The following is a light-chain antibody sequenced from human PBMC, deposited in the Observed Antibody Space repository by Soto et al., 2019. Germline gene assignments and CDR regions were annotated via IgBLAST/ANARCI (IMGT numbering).Light chain of an antibody. CDR1: PSVSSY. J-gene: IGKJ4*01. Sequence: EIVLTQSPATLSLSPGERATLSCRASPSVSSYLAWYQQKPGQAPRLLIYDASNRATGIPARFSGSGSGTDFTLTISSLEPEDFAVYYCQQRSNWPSGLTFGGGTKVEIK. CDR3: QQRSNWPSGLT. V-gene: IGKV3-11*01. CDR2: DAS.